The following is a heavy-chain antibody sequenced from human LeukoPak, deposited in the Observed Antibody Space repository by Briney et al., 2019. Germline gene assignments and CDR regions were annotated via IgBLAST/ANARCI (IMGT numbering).Heavy chain of an antibody. V-gene: IGHV4-30-2*01. CDR1: GGSISSGGYS. CDR2: IYHSGST. D-gene: IGHD6-13*01. J-gene: IGHJ5*02. Sequence: PXQTLSLTCAVSGGSISSGGYSWSWIRQPPGKGLEWIGYIYHSGSTYYNPSLKSRVTISVDRSKNQFSLKLSSVTAADTAVYYCASVYSSSWYDHWFDPWGQGTLVTVSS. CDR3: ASVYSSSWYDHWFDP.